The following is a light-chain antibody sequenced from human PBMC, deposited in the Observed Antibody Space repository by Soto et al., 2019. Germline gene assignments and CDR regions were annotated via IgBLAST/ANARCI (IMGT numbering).Light chain of an antibody. V-gene: IGKV3-20*01. J-gene: IGKJ2*01. CDR2: GAS. Sequence: EIVLTQSPATLSVSPGDRATLSCRASQSVSSSYLAWYQQKPGQAPRLLIYGASSRATGIPDRFSGSGSGTDFTLTISRLEPEDFAVYYCQQYGSSPYTFGQGTKGDIK. CDR3: QQYGSSPYT. CDR1: QSVSSSY.